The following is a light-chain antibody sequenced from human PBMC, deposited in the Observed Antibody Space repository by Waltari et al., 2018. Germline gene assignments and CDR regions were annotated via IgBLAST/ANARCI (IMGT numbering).Light chain of an antibody. J-gene: IGLJ2*01. Sequence: QSALTQPASVSGSPGQSIPISRSGLGSAPGASDSFPWHQHHPDKAPQVTIYDVTHRPSGVSDRFSASKSANTASLTISRLQPEDEADYYCSSQTLDGLVLFGGGTRLTVL. V-gene: IGLV2-14*03. CDR1: GSAPGASDS. CDR3: SSQTLDGLVL. CDR2: DVT.